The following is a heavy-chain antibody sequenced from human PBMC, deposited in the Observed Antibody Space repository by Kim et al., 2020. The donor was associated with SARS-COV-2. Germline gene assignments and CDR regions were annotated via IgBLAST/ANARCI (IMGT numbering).Heavy chain of an antibody. J-gene: IGHJ4*02. D-gene: IGHD6-13*01. CDR1: SDSISSYY. Sequence: SETLSLTCTVSSDSISSYYWSWIRQLPGKVLEWLGYIYYSGSTDYNPSLKSRVTISWDTSKNQVSLDVTSVSAADTAVYYCTRSEGRGSWHQFDYWGQGMLVTVSS. CDR2: IYYSGST. V-gene: IGHV4-59*01. CDR3: TRSEGRGSWHQFDY.